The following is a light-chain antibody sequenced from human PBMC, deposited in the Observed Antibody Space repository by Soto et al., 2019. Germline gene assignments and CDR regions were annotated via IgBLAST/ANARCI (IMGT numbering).Light chain of an antibody. CDR1: QSVSSN. Sequence: EIVMTQSPATLSVSPGERATLSCRASQSVSSNLDWYQQKPGQAPRLLIYGASTRATGIPASFSGSGSGTEFTLTISSRQSEDFAVYYCQLYTNWHRPFVQGPKVEI. V-gene: IGKV3-15*01. J-gene: IGKJ1*01. CDR2: GAS. CDR3: QLYTNWHRP.